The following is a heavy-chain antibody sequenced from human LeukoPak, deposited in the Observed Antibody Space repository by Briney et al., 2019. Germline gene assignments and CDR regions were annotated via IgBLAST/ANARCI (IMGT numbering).Heavy chain of an antibody. J-gene: IGHJ4*02. CDR2: IWFDGKSQ. CDR3: ARGDAGAGH. D-gene: IGHD3-10*01. V-gene: IGHV3-33*01. Sequence: PGGSLRLSCSASGFDFKGFARYWVRQAPGKGLEWVALIWFDGKSQHYGDSVRGRFTLSRDNSNKILYLEMDNLRVEDTGLYYCARGDAGAGHWGQGTLVTVSS. CDR1: GFDFKGFA.